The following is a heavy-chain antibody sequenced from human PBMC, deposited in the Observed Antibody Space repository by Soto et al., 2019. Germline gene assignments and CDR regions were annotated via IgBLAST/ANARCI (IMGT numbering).Heavy chain of an antibody. CDR2: IYHSGST. J-gene: IGHJ3*01. CDR3: ARSPTLGYCSSTSCSPVLWN. Sequence: QVQLQESGPGLVKPSGTLSLTCAVSGGSISSSNWWSWVRQPPGKGLEWIGEIYHSGSTNYNPSLKSRVPISVDKSKPQFSLKRSPVTAADRAVYYCARSPTLGYCSSTSCSPVLWNWGQGTMVTVSS. D-gene: IGHD2-2*01. CDR1: GGSISSSNW. V-gene: IGHV4-4*02.